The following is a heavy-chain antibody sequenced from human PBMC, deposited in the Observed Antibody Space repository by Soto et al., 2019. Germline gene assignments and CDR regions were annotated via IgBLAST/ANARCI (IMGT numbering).Heavy chain of an antibody. D-gene: IGHD6-19*01. J-gene: IGHJ4*02. CDR3: ATDLNGAVAGFDY. CDR1: GGTFSSYA. V-gene: IGHV1-24*01. CDR2: FDPEDGET. Sequence: ASVKVSCKASGGTFSSYAISWVRQAPGQGLEWMGGFDPEDGETIYAQKFQGRVTMTEDTSTDTAYMELSSLRSEDTAVYYCATDLNGAVAGFDYWGQGTLVTVSS.